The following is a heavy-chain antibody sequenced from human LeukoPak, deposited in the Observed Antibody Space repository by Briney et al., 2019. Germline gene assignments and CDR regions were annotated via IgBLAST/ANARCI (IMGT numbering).Heavy chain of an antibody. CDR2: IYYSGST. CDR1: GGSMSSYH. V-gene: IGHV4-59*01. J-gene: IGHJ3*02. Sequence: SETLSLTCAVSGGSMSSYHWNWIRQPPGKGLEWIAYIYYSGSTNYNPSLESRVTISIDTSKNQFSLKLTSVTAADTAVYYCARGDVFDIWGRGTLVTVSS. CDR3: ARGDVFDI.